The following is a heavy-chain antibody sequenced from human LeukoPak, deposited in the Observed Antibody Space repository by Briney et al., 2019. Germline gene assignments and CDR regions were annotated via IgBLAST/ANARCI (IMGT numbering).Heavy chain of an antibody. CDR3: AKDYGGYSSSWCDY. CDR2: IKQDGSEK. CDR1: GFTFSSYW. J-gene: IGHJ4*02. Sequence: GGSLRLSCAASGFTFSSYWMSWVRQAPGKGLEWVANIKQDGSEKYYVDSVKGRFTISRDNAKNSLYLQMNSLRAEDTAVYYCAKDYGGYSSSWCDYWGQGTLVTVSS. V-gene: IGHV3-7*01. D-gene: IGHD6-13*01.